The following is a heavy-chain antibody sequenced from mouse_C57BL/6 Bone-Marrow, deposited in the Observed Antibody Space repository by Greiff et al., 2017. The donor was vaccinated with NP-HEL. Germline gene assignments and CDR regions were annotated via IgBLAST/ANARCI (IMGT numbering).Heavy chain of an antibody. CDR1: GCTFTSYW. D-gene: IGHD2-3*01. Sequence: VQLQQPGAELVRPGTSVKLSCKASGCTFTSYWMHWVKQRPGQGLEWIGVIDPSDSYTTYNQKFKGKATLTVDTSSSTAYMQLSSLTSEDSAVYYCARGWLLKDYAMDYWGQGTSVTVSS. V-gene: IGHV1-59*01. J-gene: IGHJ4*01. CDR3: ARGWLLKDYAMDY. CDR2: IDPSDSYT.